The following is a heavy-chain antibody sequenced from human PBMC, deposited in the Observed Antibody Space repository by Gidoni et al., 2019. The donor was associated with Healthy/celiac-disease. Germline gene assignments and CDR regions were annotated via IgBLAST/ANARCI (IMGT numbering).Heavy chain of an antibody. CDR2: ISSSSSYI. Sequence: EVQLVESGGGRVKPGGSRRLSCAASGFTFSSYSMNWVRQAPGKGLEWVSSISSSSSYIYYADSVKGRFTISRDNAKNSLYLQMNSLRAEDTAVYYCARASGSYHYYYYGMDVWGQGTTVTVSS. V-gene: IGHV3-21*01. CDR3: ARASGSYHYYYYGMDV. CDR1: GFTFSSYS. D-gene: IGHD1-26*01. J-gene: IGHJ6*02.